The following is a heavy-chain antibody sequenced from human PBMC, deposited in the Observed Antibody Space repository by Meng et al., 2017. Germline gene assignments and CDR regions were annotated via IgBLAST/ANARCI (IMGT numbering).Heavy chain of an antibody. D-gene: IGHD1-26*01. J-gene: IGHJ4*02. Sequence: GGSLRLSCVASGFTVSSSFMSWVRQAPGKGLEWVSIIYSSGDTYYADSVKGRFTISRDNSKNTLYLQLNSLRPEDTAVFYCGRARGTSLYFDWWGQG. V-gene: IGHV3-66*02. CDR1: GFTVSSSF. CDR3: GRARGTSLYFDW. CDR2: IYSSGDT.